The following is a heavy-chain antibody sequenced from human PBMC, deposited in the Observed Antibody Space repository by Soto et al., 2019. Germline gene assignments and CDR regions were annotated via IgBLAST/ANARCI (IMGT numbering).Heavy chain of an antibody. V-gene: IGHV1-69*13. CDR2: IIPIFGTA. CDR3: ARVGSGSSYYDY. D-gene: IGHD3-10*01. Sequence: ASVKVSCKASGGTFSSYAISWVRQAPGQGLEWMGGIIPIFGTANYAQKFQGRVTITADESTSTAYMELSSLRSEDTAVYYCARVGSGSSYYDYWGQGTLVTVSS. CDR1: GGTFSSYA. J-gene: IGHJ4*02.